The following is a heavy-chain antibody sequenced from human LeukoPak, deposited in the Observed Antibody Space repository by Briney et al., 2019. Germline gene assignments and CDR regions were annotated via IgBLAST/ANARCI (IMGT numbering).Heavy chain of an antibody. V-gene: IGHV3-74*01. Sequence: GGSLRLSCAASGFTFSNYWMHWVRQAPGKGLVWVSGINGDESSTSYADSVEGRFTISRDNAKNTLYLQMNSLRAEDTAVYYCAVDSSGYWAFDYWGQGTLVTVSS. D-gene: IGHD3-22*01. J-gene: IGHJ4*02. CDR1: GFTFSNYW. CDR3: AVDSSGYWAFDY. CDR2: INGDESST.